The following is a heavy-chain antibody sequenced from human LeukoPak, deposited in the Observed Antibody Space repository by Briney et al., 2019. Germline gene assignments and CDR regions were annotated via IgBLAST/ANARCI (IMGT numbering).Heavy chain of an antibody. Sequence: SEXLXXXCTVXGYSISSGYYXGWIRQPPGKGLXWIGSIYHSGSTYYNRSLKRRVTISVDTYKNQFSLKLSSVTAADTAVYYCASRLWSGYFDYWGQGTLVTVSS. J-gene: IGHJ4*02. V-gene: IGHV4-38-2*02. CDR1: GYSISSGYY. CDR3: ASRLWSGYFDY. D-gene: IGHD3-3*01. CDR2: IYHSGST.